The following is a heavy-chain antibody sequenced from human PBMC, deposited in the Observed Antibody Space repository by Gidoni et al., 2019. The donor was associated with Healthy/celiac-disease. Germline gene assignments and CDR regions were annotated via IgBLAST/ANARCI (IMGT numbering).Heavy chain of an antibody. CDR3: ARGPIWFGDLYQDY. D-gene: IGHD3-10*01. CDR1: GFTFSRYW. V-gene: IGHV3-7*04. Sequence: EVQLVESGGGLVQPGGSLRLSCAASGFTFSRYWMSWVRQAPGKGLEWVANIKQDGSEKYYVDSVKGRFTISRDNAKNSLYLQMNSLRAEDTAVYYCARGPIWFGDLYQDYWGQGTLVTVSS. J-gene: IGHJ4*02. CDR2: IKQDGSEK.